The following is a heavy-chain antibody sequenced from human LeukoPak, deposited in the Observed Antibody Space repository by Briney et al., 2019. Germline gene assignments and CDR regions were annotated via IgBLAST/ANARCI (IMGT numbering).Heavy chain of an antibody. J-gene: IGHJ4*02. CDR3: AKETRGVVNKGAFDY. CDR2: ISGNGGST. V-gene: IGHV3-23*01. D-gene: IGHD3-3*01. Sequence: PGGSLRLSCAASGFSLSSYAMSWVRQAPGKGLEWVSGISGNGGSTHYADSVKGRFTISRDNSKNTLYLQMNSLRAEDTAVYYCAKETRGVVNKGAFDYWGQGTLVTVSS. CDR1: GFSLSSYA.